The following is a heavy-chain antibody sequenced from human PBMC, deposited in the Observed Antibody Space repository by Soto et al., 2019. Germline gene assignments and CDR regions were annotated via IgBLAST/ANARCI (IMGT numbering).Heavy chain of an antibody. CDR2: ISWNSGSI. D-gene: IGHD5-12*01. V-gene: IGHV3-9*01. CDR3: ATVATLSDY. CDR1: GFTFDDYA. J-gene: IGHJ4*02. Sequence: EVQLVESGGGLVQPGRSLRLSCAASGFTFDDYAMHWVRQAPGKGLEWVSGISWNSGSIGYVDSVKGRFTISRDNAKNSLYLQMNSLRAEDTALYYCATVATLSDYWGQGTLVTVSS.